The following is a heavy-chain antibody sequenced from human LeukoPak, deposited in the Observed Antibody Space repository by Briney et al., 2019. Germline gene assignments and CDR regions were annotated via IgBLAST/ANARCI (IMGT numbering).Heavy chain of an antibody. CDR2: IYYSGST. Sequence: SETLSLTCTVSGGSISSYYWSWIRQPPGKGLEWIGYIYYSGSTNYNPSLKSRVTISVDTSKNQFSLKLSSVTAADTAVYYCARGGYSYGLGTRGQGTLVTVSS. CDR3: ARGGYSYGLGT. CDR1: GGSISSYY. D-gene: IGHD5-18*01. V-gene: IGHV4-59*01. J-gene: IGHJ4*02.